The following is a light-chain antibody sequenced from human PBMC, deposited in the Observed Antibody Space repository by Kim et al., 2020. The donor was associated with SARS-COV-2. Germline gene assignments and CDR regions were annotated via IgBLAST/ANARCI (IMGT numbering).Light chain of an antibody. CDR2: GKN. CDR3: KSRDSSGNLLV. CDR1: NLRTYY. Sequence: SSELTQDPSVSVALGQTVRITCQGDNLRTYYASWYQQKPGQAPVLVIFGKNNRPSGIPERFSGSSSGNTASLTITGAQAEDEADYYCKSRDSSGNLLVFGGGTKVTVL. J-gene: IGLJ2*01. V-gene: IGLV3-19*01.